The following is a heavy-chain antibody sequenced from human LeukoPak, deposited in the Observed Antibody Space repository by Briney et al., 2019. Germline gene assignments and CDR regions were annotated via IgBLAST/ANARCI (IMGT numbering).Heavy chain of an antibody. V-gene: IGHV1-69*04. CDR2: IIPIFGIA. CDR3: AIEVVTTNRNWFDP. Sequence: ASVKVSCKASGGTFSSYAISWVRQAPGQGLEWMGRIIPIFGIANYAQKFQGRVTITADKSTSTAYMELSSLRSEDTAVYYCAIEVVTTNRNWFDPWGQGTLVTVSS. J-gene: IGHJ5*02. D-gene: IGHD4-11*01. CDR1: GGTFSSYA.